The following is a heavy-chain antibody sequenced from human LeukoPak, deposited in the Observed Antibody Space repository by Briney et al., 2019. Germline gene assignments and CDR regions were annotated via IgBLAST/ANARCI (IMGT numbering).Heavy chain of an antibody. J-gene: IGHJ5*02. D-gene: IGHD2-2*01. CDR1: GGSFSGYY. CDR3: ARDRGCSSTSCYRRRDWFDP. Sequence: SETLSLTCAVYGGSFSGYYWSWIRQPAGKGLEWIGRIYTSGSTNYNPSLKSRVTMSVDTSKNQFSLKLSSVTAADTAVYYCARDRGCSSTSCYRRRDWFDPWGQGTLVTVSS. V-gene: IGHV4-4*07. CDR2: IYTSGST.